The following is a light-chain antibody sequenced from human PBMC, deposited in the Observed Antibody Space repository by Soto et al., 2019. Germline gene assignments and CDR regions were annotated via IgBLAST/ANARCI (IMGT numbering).Light chain of an antibody. J-gene: IGLJ2*01. CDR3: SSYTSSSAVV. CDR1: SSDVGGYNY. Sequence: QSVLTQPASVSGSPGQSITISCTGTSSDVGGYNYVSWYQQHPGKAPKLMIYDVSNRPSGVSNRLSGSKSGNTASLTISGLHAEDVAEYSSSSYTSSSAVVFGGGIKLSVL. CDR2: DVS. V-gene: IGLV2-14*01.